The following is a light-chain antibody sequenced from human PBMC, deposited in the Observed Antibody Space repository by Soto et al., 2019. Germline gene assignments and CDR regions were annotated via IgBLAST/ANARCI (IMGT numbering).Light chain of an antibody. J-gene: IGKJ1*01. CDR3: QHYNDWPPTWT. CDR1: QSVSSK. CDR2: GAS. V-gene: IGKV3-15*01. Sequence: EIVMTQSPATLSVSPGERATLSCRASQSVSSKLAWYQQKPGQAPRVLIYGASTGATGIPARFSGSGSGTEFTLTISSLQSEDFAVYYCQHYNDWPPTWTFGQGTKVDIK.